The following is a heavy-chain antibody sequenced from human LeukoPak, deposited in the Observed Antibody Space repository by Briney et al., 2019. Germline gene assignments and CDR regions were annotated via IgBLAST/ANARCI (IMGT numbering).Heavy chain of an antibody. J-gene: IGHJ6*03. Sequence: SETLSLTCTVSGGSISSYYWSWIRQPPGKGLEWIGYIYTSGSTNYNPSLKSRVTISVDTSKNQFSLKLSSVTAADTAVYYCARLLVGATRVYHYYFLDGWGKGTTVNGSS. CDR1: GGSISSYY. V-gene: IGHV4-4*09. CDR2: IYTSGST. D-gene: IGHD1-26*01. CDR3: ARLLVGATRVYHYYFLDG.